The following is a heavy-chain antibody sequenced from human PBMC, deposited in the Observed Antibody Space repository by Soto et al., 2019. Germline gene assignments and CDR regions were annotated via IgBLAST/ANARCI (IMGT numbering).Heavy chain of an antibody. CDR2: IYYSGNT. CDR1: GGSISSYY. V-gene: IGHV4-59*08. Sequence: KTSETLSLTCTVSGGSISSYYWSWIRQPPGKGLEWIGYIYYSGNTYYNPSLKSRVTISVDTSANQFSLKLTSVTAADTAVYYCARHGAAVLYYYGMDVWGQGTTVTSP. CDR3: ARHGAAVLYYYGMDV. J-gene: IGHJ6*02. D-gene: IGHD6-13*01.